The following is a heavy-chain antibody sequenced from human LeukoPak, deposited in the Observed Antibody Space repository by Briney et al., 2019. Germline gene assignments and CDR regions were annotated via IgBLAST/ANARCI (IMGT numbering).Heavy chain of an antibody. CDR1: GFTFHSYE. CDR3: ARVGWGIGSAWVAC. J-gene: IGHJ4*02. Sequence: GGSLRLSCAASGFTFHSYEMNWVRQAPGKGLEWLSYIGSSSGIIHYADSVKGRFTISRDNAKNSLYLQMNSLRAEDTALYYCARVGWGIGSAWVACWGQGSLVTVSS. CDR2: IGSSSGII. V-gene: IGHV3-48*03. D-gene: IGHD6-19*01.